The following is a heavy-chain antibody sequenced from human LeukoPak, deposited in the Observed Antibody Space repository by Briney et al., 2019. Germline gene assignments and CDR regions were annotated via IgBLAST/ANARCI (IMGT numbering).Heavy chain of an antibody. CDR1: GFTFGTYW. V-gene: IGHV3-74*01. J-gene: IGHJ4*02. D-gene: IGHD6-19*01. CDR3: ARVGGSGWYEAYSFDY. Sequence: GGSLRLSCAASGFTFGTYWMHWVRHAPGKGLVWVSRIDSDGSSTSYADSVKGRFTISRDNAKNTLYLQMNSLRAEDTAVYYCARVGGSGWYEAYSFDYWGQGTLVTVSS. CDR2: IDSDGSST.